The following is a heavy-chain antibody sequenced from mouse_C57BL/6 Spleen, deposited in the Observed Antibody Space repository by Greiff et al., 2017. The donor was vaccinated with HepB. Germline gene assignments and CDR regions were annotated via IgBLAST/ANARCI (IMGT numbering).Heavy chain of an antibody. J-gene: IGHJ4*01. D-gene: IGHD2-4*01. V-gene: IGHV1-55*01. CDR3: AREDYGGAMDY. CDR2: IYPGSGST. CDR1: GYTFTSYW. Sequence: QVHVKQPGAELVKPGASVKMSCKASGYTFTSYWITWVKQRPGQGLEWIGDIYPGSGSTNYNEKFKSKATLTVDTSSSTAYMQLSSLTSEDSAVYYCAREDYGGAMDYWGQGTSVTVSS.